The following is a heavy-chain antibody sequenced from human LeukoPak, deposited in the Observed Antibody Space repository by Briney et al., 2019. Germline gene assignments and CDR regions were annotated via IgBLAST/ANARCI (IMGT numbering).Heavy chain of an antibody. CDR2: IHPGDSDT. V-gene: IGHV5-51*01. J-gene: IGHJ4*02. CDR3: ARLGVAGTFDY. Sequence: GESLKISFKGSGYSFTSFWIGWVRQVPGKGLEWMGIIHPGDSDTRYSPSFQGQVTISADKSISTAYLQWSSLKASDTAMYYCARLGVAGTFDYWGQGTLVTVSS. D-gene: IGHD6-19*01. CDR1: GYSFTSFW.